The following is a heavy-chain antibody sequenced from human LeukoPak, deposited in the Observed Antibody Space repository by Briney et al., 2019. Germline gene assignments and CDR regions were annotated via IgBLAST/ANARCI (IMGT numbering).Heavy chain of an antibody. Sequence: SETLSLTCTVSGYSISSGYYWGWIRQPPGKGLEWVGSIYHSGSTYYNPSLKSRVTISVDTSKNQFSLKLSSMTAADTAVYYCARDPHANNFWSGYYNYYYYYMDVGGKGTTVTVSS. J-gene: IGHJ6*03. CDR1: GYSISSGYY. CDR2: IYHSGST. V-gene: IGHV4-38-2*02. CDR3: ARDPHANNFWSGYYNYYYYYMDV. D-gene: IGHD3-3*01.